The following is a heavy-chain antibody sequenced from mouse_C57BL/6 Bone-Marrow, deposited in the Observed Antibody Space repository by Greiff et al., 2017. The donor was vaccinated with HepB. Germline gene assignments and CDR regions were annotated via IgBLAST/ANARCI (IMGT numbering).Heavy chain of an antibody. CDR1: GYTFTNYW. D-gene: IGHD1-1*01. Sequence: VKLQQSGAELVRPGTSVTMSCKASGYTFTNYWIGWAKQRPGHGLEWIGDIYPGGGYTNYNEKFKGKATLTADKSSSTAYMQFSSLTSEDSAIYYCARRGVTTVVAHWYFDVWGTGTTVTVSS. CDR3: ARRGVTTVVAHWYFDV. CDR2: IYPGGGYT. V-gene: IGHV1-63*01. J-gene: IGHJ1*03.